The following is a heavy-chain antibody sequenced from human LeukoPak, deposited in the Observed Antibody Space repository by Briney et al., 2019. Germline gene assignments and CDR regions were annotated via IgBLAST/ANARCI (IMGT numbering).Heavy chain of an antibody. J-gene: IGHJ6*03. Sequence: ASLKVSCKASGYTFTGYYMYWVRQAPGQGLEWMGWINPNSGGTNYAQKFQGRVTMTRDTSISTAYMELSRLRSDDTAVYYCARAVSDWRRGYYYHYMHVGGKGPTLTVPS. V-gene: IGHV1-2*02. D-gene: IGHD3-9*01. CDR1: GYTFTGYY. CDR3: ARAVSDWRRGYYYHYMHV. CDR2: INPNSGGT.